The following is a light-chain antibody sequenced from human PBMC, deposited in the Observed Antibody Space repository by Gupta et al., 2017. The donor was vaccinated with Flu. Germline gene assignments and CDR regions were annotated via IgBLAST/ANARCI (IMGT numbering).Light chain of an antibody. CDR1: QSINNW. V-gene: IGKV1-5*03. Sequence: DIQMTQSPSTLSASVGDRVTITCRASQSINNWLAWYQHKPGRAPKLLIYKASSLESGVPSRFSGSGSGTEFTLTITSLQPDDFATYYCQQYNTDYRTFGQGTKVEIK. CDR3: QQYNTDYRT. CDR2: KAS. J-gene: IGKJ1*01.